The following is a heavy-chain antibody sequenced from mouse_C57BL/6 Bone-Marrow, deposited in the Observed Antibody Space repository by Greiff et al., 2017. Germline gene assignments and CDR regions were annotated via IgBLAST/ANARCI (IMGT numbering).Heavy chain of an antibody. D-gene: IGHD4-1*01. CDR1: GFTFSDYY. CDR3: ARQLTGPFAY. J-gene: IGHJ3*01. Sequence: EVQLVESGGGLVQPGGSLKLSCAASGFTFSDYYMYWVRQTPEKRLEWVAYISNGGGSTYYPDTVKGRFTISRDNAKNTLYLQMSRLKSEDTAMYYCARQLTGPFAYWGQGTLVTVSA. V-gene: IGHV5-12*01. CDR2: ISNGGGST.